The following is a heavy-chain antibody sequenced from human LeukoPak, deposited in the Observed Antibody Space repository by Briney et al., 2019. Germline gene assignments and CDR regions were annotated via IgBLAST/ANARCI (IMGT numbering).Heavy chain of an antibody. CDR2: IVVGSGNT. Sequence: SVKVSCKASGFTFTSSAVQWVRQARGQRLEWIGWIVVGSGNTNYAQKFQERVTITRDMSTSTAYMELSSLRSEDTAVYYCAVAAHCSSTSCSNYYYYYMDVWGKGTTVTVSS. CDR3: AVAAHCSSTSCSNYYYYYMDV. D-gene: IGHD2-2*01. V-gene: IGHV1-58*01. J-gene: IGHJ6*03. CDR1: GFTFTSSA.